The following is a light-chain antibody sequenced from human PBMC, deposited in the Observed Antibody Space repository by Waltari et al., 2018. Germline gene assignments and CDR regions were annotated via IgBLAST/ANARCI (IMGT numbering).Light chain of an antibody. V-gene: IGKV3-20*01. J-gene: IGKJ1*01. CDR3: QQYHISPQT. CDR2: AS. CDR1: QSISSRY. Sequence: EIVLTQSPGALSLSPGERATLSCRASQSISSRYVAWYQQKPGQAPSLLIYASNRATGIPGRFSGGGSGTDFTLTISRLEPEDFAVYYCQQYHISPQTFGQGTKVEIK.